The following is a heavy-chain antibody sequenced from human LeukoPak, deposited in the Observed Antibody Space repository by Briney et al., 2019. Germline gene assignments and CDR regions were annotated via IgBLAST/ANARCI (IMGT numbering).Heavy chain of an antibody. V-gene: IGHV3-64D*06. Sequence: GGSLRLSCSASGFTFSTYAMHWVRQAPGKGLEYVSAISTHGGSTYYADSVKGRFTISRDNSKNTLYLQMSSLRAEDTAVYYCATQRWVATTPLDYWGQGTLVTVSS. CDR2: ISTHGGST. CDR1: GFTFSTYA. D-gene: IGHD5-12*01. CDR3: ATQRWVATTPLDY. J-gene: IGHJ4*02.